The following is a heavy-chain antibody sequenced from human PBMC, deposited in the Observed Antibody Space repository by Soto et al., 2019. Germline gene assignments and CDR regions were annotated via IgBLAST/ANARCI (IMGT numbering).Heavy chain of an antibody. J-gene: IGHJ4*02. CDR3: ARVDIVVVPAAPFDY. Sequence: QVQLVQSGAEVKKPGASVKVSCKASGYTFTSYGISWVRQAPGQGLEWMGWISAYNGNTNYAQKLQGRVTMTTDTSTSTAYMELRSLRSDDTAVYSCARVDIVVVPAAPFDYWGQGTLVTVSS. V-gene: IGHV1-18*01. CDR2: ISAYNGNT. CDR1: GYTFTSYG. D-gene: IGHD2-2*03.